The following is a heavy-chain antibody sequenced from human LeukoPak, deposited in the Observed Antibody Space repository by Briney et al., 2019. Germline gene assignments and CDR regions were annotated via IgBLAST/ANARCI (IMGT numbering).Heavy chain of an antibody. J-gene: IGHJ3*02. CDR2: LWYGGTNK. CDR3: HYKGYGFEI. CDR1: GFTFDNFA. Sequence: GRSLRLSCRTSGFTFDNFAMHWVRQAPGKGLEWVAVLWYGGTNKYYVDSVKGRFTISRDNSSDILYLQMNSLRTEDTANDYGHYKGYGFEIWGQGTMVTVSS. V-gene: IGHV3-33*08. D-gene: IGHD4-17*01.